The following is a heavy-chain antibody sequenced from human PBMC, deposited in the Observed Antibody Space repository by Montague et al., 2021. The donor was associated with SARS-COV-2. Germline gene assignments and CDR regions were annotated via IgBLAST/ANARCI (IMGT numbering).Heavy chain of an antibody. D-gene: IGHD3-3*01. CDR3: ARGGLAGGNYDIWSFSYTSPLDY. CDR2: INHRGST. V-gene: IGHV4-34*01. J-gene: IGHJ4*02. Sequence: SETLSLTCAVYGGTFSAHSWSWVRQSPGKGLEWIGEINHRGSTTYMSSLKSRVTMSVDTSKKQFSLKLSSVTAADTAIYYCARGGLAGGNYDIWSFSYTSPLDYWGQGTLVTVSS. CDR1: GGTFSAHS.